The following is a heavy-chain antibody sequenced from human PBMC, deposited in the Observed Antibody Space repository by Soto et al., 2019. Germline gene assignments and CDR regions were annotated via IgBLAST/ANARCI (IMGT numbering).Heavy chain of an antibody. Sequence: GGSLRLSCAASGFTFSSYGMHWVRQAPGKGLEWVAVIWYDGSNKYYADSVKGRFTISRDNSKNTLYLQMNSLRAEDTAVYYCARDLRYSCGYYYYGMDVWGQGTTVTVSS. CDR2: IWYDGSNK. D-gene: IGHD5-18*01. V-gene: IGHV3-33*01. CDR1: GFTFSSYG. CDR3: ARDLRYSCGYYYYGMDV. J-gene: IGHJ6*02.